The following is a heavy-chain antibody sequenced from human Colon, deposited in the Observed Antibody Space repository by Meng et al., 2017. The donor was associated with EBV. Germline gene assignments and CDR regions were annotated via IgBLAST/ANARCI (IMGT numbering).Heavy chain of an antibody. CDR2: IYYSGST. J-gene: IGHJ4*02. Sequence: GPGLHKPSVPLLPTRTLPGGSLGSGPYCWAWIRQPPGKGLEWIGSIYYSGSTYYNPSLKSRVTISVDSSKNQFSLKLTSVTAADTSLYYCASYTSFSGSYYNGIDYWGQGTLVTVSS. CDR1: GGSLGSGPYC. CDR3: ASYTSFSGSYYNGIDY. D-gene: IGHD3-10*01. V-gene: IGHV4-39*01.